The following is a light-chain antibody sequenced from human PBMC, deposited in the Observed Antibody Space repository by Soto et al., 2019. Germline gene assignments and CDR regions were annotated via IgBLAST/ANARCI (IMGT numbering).Light chain of an antibody. CDR2: DAS. CDR1: QSISSW. CDR3: QQYGSSPQT. J-gene: IGKJ3*01. Sequence: DIQMTQSPSTLSASVGDRVTITCRASQSISSWLAWYQQKPGKAPKPLIHDASSLQSGVPSRFRGSGSGTDFTLTISRLEPDHFAVYYCQQYGSSPQTFRPVTKVDIK. V-gene: IGKV1-5*01.